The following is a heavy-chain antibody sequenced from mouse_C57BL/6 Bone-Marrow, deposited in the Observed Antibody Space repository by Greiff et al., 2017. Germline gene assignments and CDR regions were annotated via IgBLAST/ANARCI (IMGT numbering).Heavy chain of an antibody. Sequence: QVQLQQPGAELVKPGASVKLSCKASGYTFTSYWMHWVKQRPGQGLEWIGMIHPNSGSTNYNEKFKSKATLTVDKSSSTAYMQLSSRTSEDSAVYYCVSAIYYYSRSPVAYWGQGTLVTVSA. D-gene: IGHD1-1*01. CDR2: IHPNSGST. CDR1: GYTFTSYW. J-gene: IGHJ3*01. CDR3: VSAIYYYSRSPVAY. V-gene: IGHV1-64*01.